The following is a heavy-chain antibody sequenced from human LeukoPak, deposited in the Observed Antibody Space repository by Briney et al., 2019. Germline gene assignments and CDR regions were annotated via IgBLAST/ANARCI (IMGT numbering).Heavy chain of an antibody. CDR1: GFTFSSYG. V-gene: IGHV3-30*02. J-gene: IGHJ4*02. D-gene: IGHD3-10*01. Sequence: GGSLRLSCAASGFTFSSYGMHWVRQAPGKGLEWVAFIRYDGSNKYYADSVKGRFTVSRDNSKNTLSLQMDSLRAEDTAVYYCAVSNVLLWFGESPGFDYWGQGTLVTVSS. CDR3: AVSNVLLWFGESPGFDY. CDR2: IRYDGSNK.